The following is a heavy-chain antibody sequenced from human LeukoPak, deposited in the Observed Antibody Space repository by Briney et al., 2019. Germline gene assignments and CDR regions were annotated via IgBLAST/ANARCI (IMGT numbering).Heavy chain of an antibody. Sequence: PGGSLRLSCAASGFTFSSYAMSCVRQAPGKGLEWVSAISGSGCSTYYADSVKGRFTIPRDNSENRLYVQMNTLRAEDTAVYYCAKDYLNAWAVAGTEAPDYWGQGTLVTVSS. CDR2: ISGSGCST. D-gene: IGHD6-19*01. CDR1: GFTFSSYA. V-gene: IGHV3-23*01. CDR3: AKDYLNAWAVAGTEAPDY. J-gene: IGHJ4*02.